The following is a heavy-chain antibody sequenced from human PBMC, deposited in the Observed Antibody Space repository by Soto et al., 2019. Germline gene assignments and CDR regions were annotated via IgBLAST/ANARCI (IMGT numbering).Heavy chain of an antibody. J-gene: IGHJ4*02. V-gene: IGHV2-70*04. Sequence: SGPTLVNPTQTLTLTCTFSGFSLSTSGMRVSWIRQPPGKALEWLARIDWDDDKFYNTSLKTRLTISKDSSKNQVILKMTNMDPVDTATYYCARMFHCSGGTCPFDYWGQGALVTVSS. CDR2: IDWDDDK. D-gene: IGHD2-15*01. CDR3: ARMFHCSGGTCPFDY. CDR1: GFSLSTSGMR.